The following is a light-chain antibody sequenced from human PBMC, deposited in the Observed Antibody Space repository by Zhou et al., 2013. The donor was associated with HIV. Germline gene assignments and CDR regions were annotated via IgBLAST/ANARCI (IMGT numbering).Light chain of an antibody. CDR3: QQYNSYPLT. J-gene: IGKJ4*01. V-gene: IGKV1D-16*01. CDR1: QGIATW. CDR2: GAS. Sequence: DIQMTQSPSSVSASVGDRVTITCRASQGIATWLAWYQQRPGKAPQLLLYGASTLQSGVPSRFRGGGSGTVFTLTISRLQPEDFATYYCQQYNSYPLTFGGGTKVEIK.